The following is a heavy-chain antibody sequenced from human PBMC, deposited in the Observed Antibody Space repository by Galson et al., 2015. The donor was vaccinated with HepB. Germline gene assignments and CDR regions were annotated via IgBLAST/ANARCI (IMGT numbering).Heavy chain of an antibody. CDR1: GGTFSNYA. V-gene: IGHV1-69*06. CDR3: ATWGTLPNIVVVIAAYFQH. CDR2: IITISDTT. J-gene: IGHJ1*01. D-gene: IGHD2-21*01. Sequence: SVKVSCKASGGTFSNYAISWVRQAPGQGLEWMGGIITISDTTIYAQKFQGRVTMTEDTSKDTAYMELSSLRSEDTAVYYCATWGTLPNIVVVIAAYFQHWGQGTLVTVSS.